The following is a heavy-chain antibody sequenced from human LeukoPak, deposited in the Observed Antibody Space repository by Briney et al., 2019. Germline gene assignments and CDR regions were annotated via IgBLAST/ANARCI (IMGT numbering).Heavy chain of an antibody. J-gene: IGHJ4*02. V-gene: IGHV3-23*01. Sequence: GGSLRLSCAVSGITLSNYGMTWVRQAPGKGLEWVAGIGDSGGSTNYADSVKGRFTISRDNSKNTLYLQMNSLRAEDTAVYFCAKRGVVIRVILVGFHKEAYYFDSWGQGALVTVSS. CDR2: IGDSGGST. CDR1: GITLSNYG. D-gene: IGHD3-22*01. CDR3: AKRGVVIRVILVGFHKEAYYFDS.